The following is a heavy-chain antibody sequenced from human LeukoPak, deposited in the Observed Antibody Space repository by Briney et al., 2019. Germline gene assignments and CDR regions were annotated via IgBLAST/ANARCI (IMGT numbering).Heavy chain of an antibody. CDR3: ARDENPYYYDSSGSNY. CDR2: INPSGGST. CDR1: GYIFTGYY. Sequence: ASVKVSCKASGYIFTGYYMHWVRQAPGQGLEWMGIINPSGGSTSYAQKFQGRVTVTRDTSTSTVYMELSSLRSEDTAVYYCARDENPYYYDSSGSNYWGQGTLVTVSS. J-gene: IGHJ4*02. D-gene: IGHD3-22*01. V-gene: IGHV1-46*01.